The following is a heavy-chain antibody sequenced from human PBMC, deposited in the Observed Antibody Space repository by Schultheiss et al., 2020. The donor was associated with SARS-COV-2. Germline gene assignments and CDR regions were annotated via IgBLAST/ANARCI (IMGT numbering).Heavy chain of an antibody. Sequence: GESLKISCGASGFTFDDFAMHWVRQAPGKGLEWVSYISSSGSTIYYADSVKGRFTISRDNAKNSLYLQMNSLRAEDTAVYYCARNAARLITRAQFDYWGQGTLVTVSS. CDR1: GFTFDDFA. CDR3: ARNAARLITRAQFDY. D-gene: IGHD6-6*01. V-gene: IGHV3-48*03. CDR2: ISSSGSTI. J-gene: IGHJ4*02.